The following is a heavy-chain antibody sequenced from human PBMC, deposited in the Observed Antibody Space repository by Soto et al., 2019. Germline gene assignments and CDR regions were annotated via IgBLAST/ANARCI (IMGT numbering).Heavy chain of an antibody. J-gene: IGHJ4*02. CDR2: IKQDGSEK. Sequence: EVQLVESGGGLVQPGGSLRLSCAASGFTFSSYWMSWVRQAPGKGLEWVANIKQDGSEKYYVDSVKGRFTISRDNAKNSLYLQMNSLRAEDTAVYYCATGYCSSTSCCLFDYWVQGTLVTVSS. V-gene: IGHV3-7*01. CDR3: ATGYCSSTSCCLFDY. D-gene: IGHD2-2*01. CDR1: GFTFSSYW.